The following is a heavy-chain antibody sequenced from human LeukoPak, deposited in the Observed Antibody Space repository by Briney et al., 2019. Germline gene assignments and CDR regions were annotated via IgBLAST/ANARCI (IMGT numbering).Heavy chain of an antibody. J-gene: IGHJ4*02. CDR1: GFTFSSYA. D-gene: IGHD4-17*01. V-gene: IGHV3-7*01. CDR3: ARVSATVIPLFDD. Sequence: GGSLRLSCAASGFTFSSYAMSWVRQAPGKGLEWVANIKEDGSEKYYVDSVKGRFTISRDNAKNSLFLQMNSLRAEDTAVYYCARVSATVIPLFDDWGQGALVTVSS. CDR2: IKEDGSEK.